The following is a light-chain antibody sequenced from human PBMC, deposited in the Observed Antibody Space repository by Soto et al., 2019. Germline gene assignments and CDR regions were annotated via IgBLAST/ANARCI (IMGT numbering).Light chain of an antibody. J-gene: IGKJ2*01. CDR1: QSVLYSSNNKNY. CDR3: HQYYSIPLT. V-gene: IGKV4-1*01. Sequence: DIVMTQSPDSLAVSLGERASINCKSSQSVLYSSNNKNYLAWYQQKPGQPPKLLIYWASTRDSGVPDRFSGSGSGTDFTLTVSSLQAEDVVVYYCHQYYSIPLTFGQGTKLEIK. CDR2: WAS.